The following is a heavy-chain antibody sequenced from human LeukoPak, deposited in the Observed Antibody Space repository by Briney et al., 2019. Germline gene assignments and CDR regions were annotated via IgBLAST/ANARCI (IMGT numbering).Heavy chain of an antibody. CDR2: IYFSGNT. V-gene: IGHV4-39*01. Sequence: SETQSLTCTVSGGSISGSNYYWAWIRQPPGKGLEWIGSIYFSGNTYYNPSLESRVTISLDTSRNHFSLKLTSVTAIDTAVYFCSRHKEQRLVPGAADALDVWGQGAMVTVSS. D-gene: IGHD6-19*01. CDR3: SRHKEQRLVPGAADALDV. CDR1: GGSISGSNYY. J-gene: IGHJ3*01.